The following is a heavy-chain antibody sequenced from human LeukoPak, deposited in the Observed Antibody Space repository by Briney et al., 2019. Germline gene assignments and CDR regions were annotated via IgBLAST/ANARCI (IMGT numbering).Heavy chain of an antibody. CDR1: GGSISSSNW. CDR3: ARVTLAAAGTVDY. CDR2: IYHSGST. Sequence: SGTLSLTCAVSGGSISSSNWWSWVRQPPGKGLEWIGEIYHSGSTNYNPSLKSRVTISVDTSKNRFSLKLSSVTAADTAVYYCARVTLAAAGTVDYWGQGTLVTVSS. J-gene: IGHJ4*02. V-gene: IGHV4-4*02. D-gene: IGHD6-13*01.